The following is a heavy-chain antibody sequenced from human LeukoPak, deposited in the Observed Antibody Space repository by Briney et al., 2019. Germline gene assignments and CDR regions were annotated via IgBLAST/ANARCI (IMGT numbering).Heavy chain of an antibody. Sequence: SVKVSCKASGYTFTSYDINWVRQATGQGLEWMGGIIPIFGTANYAQKFQGRVTITTDESTSTAYMELSSLRSEDTAVYYCASRTVQNQGGYYYYYYYMDVWGKGTTVTVSS. J-gene: IGHJ6*03. D-gene: IGHD1-14*01. CDR3: ASRTVQNQGGYYYYYYYMDV. CDR1: GYTFTSYD. CDR2: IIPIFGTA. V-gene: IGHV1-69*05.